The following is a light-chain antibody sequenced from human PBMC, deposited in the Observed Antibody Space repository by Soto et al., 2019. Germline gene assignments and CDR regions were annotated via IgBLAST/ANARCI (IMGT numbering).Light chain of an antibody. CDR1: QSVSSH. V-gene: IGKV3-20*01. J-gene: IGKJ4*01. CDR3: EQYGYSPPHT. CDR2: GAS. Sequence: EIVLPQSPGTLSLSPGERATLSCRASQSVSSHLAWYQQRPCQAPRLLIYGASRRATGIPDRFRGRGSGTDFNSTISSLVPDDGALSYCEQYGYSPPHTFGGGSKVVIK.